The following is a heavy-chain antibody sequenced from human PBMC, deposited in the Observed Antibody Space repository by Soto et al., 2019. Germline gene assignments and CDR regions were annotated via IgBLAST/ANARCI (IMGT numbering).Heavy chain of an antibody. CDR2: VYHNGGA. D-gene: IGHD2-21*01. V-gene: IGHV4-39*01. J-gene: IGHJ5*01. CDR3: GRVVEGATQHTDPDS. CDR1: GVSIHNSHSF. Sequence: SETLSLTCTVSGVSIHNSHSFWAWIRQPPGKGLQFIASVYHNGGAHYNSSLKSRVTISVDTANNQVSPRMRSLTAADTAFYYCGRVVEGATQHTDPDSWGQGSLVTVSS.